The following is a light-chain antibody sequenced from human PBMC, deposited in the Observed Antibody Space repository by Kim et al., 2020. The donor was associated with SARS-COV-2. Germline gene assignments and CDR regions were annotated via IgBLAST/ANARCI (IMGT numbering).Light chain of an antibody. J-gene: IGKJ5*01. Sequence: PGERATLPCRASQTVVNNLAWYQQKPGQAPRLLIYAASTRANGIAARFSGSGSGTDFTLTITSLQSEDSAVYYCQQYNDWPSITFGRGTRLE. V-gene: IGKV3-15*01. CDR2: AAS. CDR3: QQYNDWPSIT. CDR1: QTVVNN.